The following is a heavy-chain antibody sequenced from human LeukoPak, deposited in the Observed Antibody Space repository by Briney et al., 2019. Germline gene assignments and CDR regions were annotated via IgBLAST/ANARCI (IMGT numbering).Heavy chain of an antibody. CDR2: IDWDDDK. Sequence: SGPALVKPTPTLTLTCAFSGFSLRTTGMCVSWIRQPPGKALEWLARIDWDDDKYYSTSLKTRLTISKDTAKNQVVLTMTNMDPVDTATYYCARMVRLVPDYWGQGTLVTVSS. CDR1: GFSLRTTGMC. J-gene: IGHJ4*02. CDR3: ARMVRLVPDY. V-gene: IGHV2-70*11. D-gene: IGHD6-19*01.